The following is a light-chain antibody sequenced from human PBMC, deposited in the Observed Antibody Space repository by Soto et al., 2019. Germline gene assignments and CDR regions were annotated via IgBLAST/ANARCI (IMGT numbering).Light chain of an antibody. CDR3: SSYTSSSIVV. CDR2: DVS. Sequence: QSALTQPASVSGSPGQSITISCTGTSSDVGGYNYVSWYQQHPGNVPKLMIYDVSNRPSGVSNRFSGSKSGNTASLTISGLQAEDEADYYCSSYTSSSIVVFGVGTMLTVL. CDR1: SSDVGGYNY. V-gene: IGLV2-14*01. J-gene: IGLJ2*01.